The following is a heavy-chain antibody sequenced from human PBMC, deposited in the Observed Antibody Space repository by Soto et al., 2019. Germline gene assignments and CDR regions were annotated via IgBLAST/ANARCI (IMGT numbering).Heavy chain of an antibody. Sequence: RSLTCAVSGGSISSSNWWSWVRQPPGKGLEWIGEIYHSGSTNYNPSLKSRVTISVDKSKNQFSLKLSSVTAADTAVYYCARDITMVRGENWFDPWGQGNLVTVS. V-gene: IGHV4-4*02. CDR1: GGSISSSNW. CDR3: ARDITMVRGENWFDP. J-gene: IGHJ5*02. D-gene: IGHD3-10*01. CDR2: IYHSGST.